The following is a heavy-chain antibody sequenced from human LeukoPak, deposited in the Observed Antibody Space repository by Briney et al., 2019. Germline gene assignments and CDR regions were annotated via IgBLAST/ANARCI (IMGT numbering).Heavy chain of an antibody. CDR1: GGXISSSSYY. CDR3: ARHRYISGWSPIDY. J-gene: IGHJ4*02. Sequence: SETLSLTCIVSGGXISSSSYYWGWIRQPPGKGLEWIGSMYYSGSTYYKPSLKSRVTISVDTSKNQFSLKLSSVTAADTAVYYCARHRYISGWSPIDYWGQGTLVTVSS. V-gene: IGHV4-39*01. D-gene: IGHD6-19*01. CDR2: MYYSGST.